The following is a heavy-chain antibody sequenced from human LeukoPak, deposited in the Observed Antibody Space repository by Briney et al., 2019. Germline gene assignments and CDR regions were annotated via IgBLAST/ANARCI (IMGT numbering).Heavy chain of an antibody. J-gene: IGHJ4*02. CDR1: GGSISSGSYY. Sequence: SETLSLTCTVSGGSISSGSYYWSWLRQPAWKGLEWIVRIYTSGSTNYKPSLKSRFTISVDTSKNEFSLQLCSMTAADAAVYYCARGLSSGWYCIFDYWGQGTLVTVSS. V-gene: IGHV4-61*02. D-gene: IGHD6-19*01. CDR2: IYTSGST. CDR3: ARGLSSGWYCIFDY.